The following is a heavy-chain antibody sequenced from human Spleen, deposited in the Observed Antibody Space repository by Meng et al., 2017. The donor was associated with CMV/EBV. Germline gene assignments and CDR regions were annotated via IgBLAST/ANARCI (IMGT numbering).Heavy chain of an antibody. D-gene: IGHD3-9*01. J-gene: IGHJ4*02. Sequence: YGVSWMRQATGQGLEWMGWVSACNGNTNYAQKFQDRVTMTTDTSKTTAYMELRSLRSDDTAVYYCAREPADYDLLTGYYLDPMYYFDYWGQGTLVTVSS. CDR3: AREPADYDLLTGYYLDPMYYFDY. V-gene: IGHV1-18*01. CDR2: VSACNGNT. CDR1: YG.